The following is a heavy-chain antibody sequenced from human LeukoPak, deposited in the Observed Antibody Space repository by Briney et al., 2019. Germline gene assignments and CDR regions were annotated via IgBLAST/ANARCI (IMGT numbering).Heavy chain of an antibody. Sequence: SQTLSLTCGISGDSISSNSAAWNWIRQSPSRGLEWLGRTYYKSKSYNEYAISVKSPITINADTSKNQFSLQLNSVTPEDTAVYYCARELTGFDYWGQGTLVTVSS. J-gene: IGHJ4*02. CDR3: ARELTGFDY. CDR2: TYYKSKSYN. D-gene: IGHD7-27*01. V-gene: IGHV6-1*01. CDR1: GDSISSNSAA.